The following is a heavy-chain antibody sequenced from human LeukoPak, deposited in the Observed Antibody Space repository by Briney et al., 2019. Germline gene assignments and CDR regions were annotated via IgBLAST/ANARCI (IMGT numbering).Heavy chain of an antibody. CDR1: GGSISSGSYY. CDR3: ARDTTSDYGESGNVFDY. Sequence: SQTLSLTCTVSGGSISSGSYYWRWIRQPAGKGLEWIGRIYTSGSTNYNPSLKSRVTISVDTSKNQFSLKLSSVTAADTAVYYCARDTTSDYGESGNVFDYWGQGTLVTVSS. D-gene: IGHD4-17*01. V-gene: IGHV4-61*02. J-gene: IGHJ4*02. CDR2: IYTSGST.